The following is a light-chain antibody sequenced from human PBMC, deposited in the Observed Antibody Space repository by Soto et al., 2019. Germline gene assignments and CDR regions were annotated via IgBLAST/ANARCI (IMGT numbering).Light chain of an antibody. J-gene: IGLJ1*01. CDR2: EVS. Sequence: QSALTQPASVSGSPGQAITISCTGTSSDVGNYKYVSWYQQHPGKAPKLIIYEVSNRPSGVSNRFSGSKSGNTASLTISGLQAEDEADYHCSSYTTSSTLVFGTGTKLTVL. V-gene: IGLV2-14*01. CDR3: SSYTTSSTLV. CDR1: SSDVGNYKY.